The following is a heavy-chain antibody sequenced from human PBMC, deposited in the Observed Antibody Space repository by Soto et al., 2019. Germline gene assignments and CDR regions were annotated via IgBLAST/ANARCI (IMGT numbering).Heavy chain of an antibody. CDR1: GGTFSSYA. CDR3: ASSGDYGSGSYWYYFDY. D-gene: IGHD3-10*01. V-gene: IGHV1-69*01. CDR2: IIPTFGTA. Sequence: QVQLVQSGAEVKKPGSSVKVSCKASGGTFSSYAISWVRQAPGQGLEWMGGIIPTFGTANYAQKFQGRVTITADESTSTAYMELSSLRSEDTAVYYCASSGDYGSGSYWYYFDYWGQGTLVTVSS. J-gene: IGHJ4*02.